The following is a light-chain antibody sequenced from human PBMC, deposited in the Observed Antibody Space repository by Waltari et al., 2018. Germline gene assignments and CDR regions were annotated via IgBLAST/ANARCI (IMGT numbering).Light chain of an antibody. CDR3: QVWHADIDPGV. Sequence: SYVLTQPPSVSVAPGETASITCGGDNIGSYSVTWYQQKPGQAPVLVIFYDSDRPSGIPARFSGSNSGNTATLTITSVEAGDEARYYCQVWHADIDPGVFGTGTEVTVL. J-gene: IGLJ1*01. V-gene: IGLV3-21*04. CDR1: NIGSYS. CDR2: YDS.